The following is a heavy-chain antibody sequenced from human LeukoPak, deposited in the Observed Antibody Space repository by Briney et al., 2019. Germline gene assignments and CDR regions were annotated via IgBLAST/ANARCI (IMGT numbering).Heavy chain of an antibody. CDR2: IKEDGSEK. D-gene: IGHD2-2*01. V-gene: IGHV3-7*01. CDR1: GFTLSTYW. J-gene: IGHJ4*02. CDR3: ARDLRREKTIVVVPAGFDY. Sequence: PGGSLRLSCAASGFTLSTYWMHWVRQAPGKGLEWVANIKEDGSEKYYVDSVKGRFTISRDNAKNSLYLQMSSLRAEDTAVYYCARDLRREKTIVVVPAGFDYWGQGTLVTVSS.